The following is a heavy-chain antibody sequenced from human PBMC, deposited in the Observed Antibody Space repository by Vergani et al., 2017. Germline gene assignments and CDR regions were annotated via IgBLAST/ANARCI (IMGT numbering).Heavy chain of an antibody. D-gene: IGHD3-10*01. CDR2: ISYDGSNK. CDR1: GFTFSSYA. V-gene: IGHV3-30-3*02. J-gene: IGHJ6*03. Sequence: QVQLVQSGAEVKKPGASVKVSCKASGFTFSSYAMHWVRQAPGKGLEWVAVISYDGSNKYYADSVKGRFTISRDNSKNTLYLQMNSLRAEDTAVYYCAKDGTWGSGSYLPNYYYYYMDVWGKGTTVTVSS. CDR3: AKDGTWGSGSYLPNYYYYYMDV.